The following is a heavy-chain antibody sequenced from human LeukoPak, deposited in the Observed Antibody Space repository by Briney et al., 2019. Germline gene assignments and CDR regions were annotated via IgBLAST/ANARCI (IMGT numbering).Heavy chain of an antibody. CDR3: ARDPVWGNFGY. J-gene: IGHJ4*02. Sequence: PGGSLRLSCAASGFTFSSYEMNWVRQAPGKGLEWVSYISSSGSTIYYADSVKGRFTISRDNAKNSLYLQMNSLRAEDTAVYYCARDPVWGNFGYWGQGTLVTVSS. D-gene: IGHD3-16*01. CDR1: GFTFSSYE. V-gene: IGHV3-48*03. CDR2: ISSSGSTI.